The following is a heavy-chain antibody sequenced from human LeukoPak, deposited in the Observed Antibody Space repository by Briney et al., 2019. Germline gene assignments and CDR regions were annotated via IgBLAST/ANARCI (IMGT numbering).Heavy chain of an antibody. CDR3: ARYCSGGSCYHVGDAFDI. CDR2: ISSSGSTI. V-gene: IGHV3-11*01. J-gene: IGHJ3*02. CDR1: GFTFSDYY. Sequence: PGGSLGLSCAASGFTFSDYYMSWIRQAPGKGLEWVSYISSSGSTIYYADSVKGRFTISRDNAKNSLYLQMNSLRAEDTAVYYCARYCSGGSCYHVGDAFDIWGQGTMVTVSS. D-gene: IGHD2-15*01.